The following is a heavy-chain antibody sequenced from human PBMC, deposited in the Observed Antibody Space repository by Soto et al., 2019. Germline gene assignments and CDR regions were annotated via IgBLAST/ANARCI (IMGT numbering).Heavy chain of an antibody. J-gene: IGHJ4*02. D-gene: IGHD6-13*01. CDR2: INYSGTT. V-gene: IGHV4-39*01. CDR1: GGSISGSTHY. CDR3: ARAGVVAADLYYFDY. Sequence: PSETLSLTCSVTGGSISGSTHYCGWVRQTPGKGLEWIESINYSGTTFYNPSLKSRVAMSVDSSKNQFSLKLVSVTATDTAVYYCARAGVVAADLYYFDYWGQGALVTVSS.